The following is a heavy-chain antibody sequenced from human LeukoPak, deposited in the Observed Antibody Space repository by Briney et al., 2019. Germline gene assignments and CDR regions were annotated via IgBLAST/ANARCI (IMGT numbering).Heavy chain of an antibody. D-gene: IGHD5-24*01. Sequence: ASVKVSCKASGYTFTSYDINWVRQATGQGLEWMGWMNSNSGNTGYAQKFQGRVTMTRNTSISTAYMELSSLRSEDTAVYYCARGGRWLQFCDYWGQGTLVTVSS. J-gene: IGHJ4*02. CDR1: GYTFTSYD. V-gene: IGHV1-8*01. CDR2: MNSNSGNT. CDR3: ARGGRWLQFCDY.